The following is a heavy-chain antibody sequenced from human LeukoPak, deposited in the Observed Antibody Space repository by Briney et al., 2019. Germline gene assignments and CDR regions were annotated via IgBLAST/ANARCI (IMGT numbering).Heavy chain of an antibody. Sequence: SGGSLRLSCAASGFTFSSYAMSWVRQAPGKGLEWVSVISGSGGDTYYADSVKGRFTISRDNSKNTLYLQMNSLRAEDTAVYYCASSRVIVVVLFDYWGQGTLVTVSS. CDR2: ISGSGGDT. J-gene: IGHJ4*02. D-gene: IGHD3-22*01. CDR1: GFTFSSYA. CDR3: ASSRVIVVVLFDY. V-gene: IGHV3-23*01.